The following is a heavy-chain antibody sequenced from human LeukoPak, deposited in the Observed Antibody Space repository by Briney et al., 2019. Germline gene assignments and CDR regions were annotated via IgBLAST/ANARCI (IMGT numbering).Heavy chain of an antibody. V-gene: IGHV3-30*03. CDR2: ISYDGSNE. CDR3: ARDLKYYDSSGFDY. Sequence: GRSLRLSCTASGFTFSNYGMHWVRQAPGKGLEWVAVISYDGSNEYYADSVKGRFTISRDNAKNSLTLQMNSLRAEDTAVYYCARDLKYYDSSGFDYWGQGTLVTVSS. CDR1: GFTFSNYG. D-gene: IGHD3-22*01. J-gene: IGHJ4*02.